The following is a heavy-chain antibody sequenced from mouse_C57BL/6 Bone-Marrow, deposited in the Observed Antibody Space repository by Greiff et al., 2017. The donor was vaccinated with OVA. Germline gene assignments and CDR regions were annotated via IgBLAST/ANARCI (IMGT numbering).Heavy chain of an antibody. CDR3: AREVYYYGSSYRYFDV. CDR2: IYPGDGDT. CDR1: GYAFSSYW. V-gene: IGHV1-80*01. J-gene: IGHJ1*03. D-gene: IGHD1-1*01. Sequence: QVQLKESGAELVKPGASVKISCKASGYAFSSYWMNWVKQRPGKGLEWIGQIYPGDGDTNYNGKFKGKATLTADKSSSTAYMQLSSLTSEDSAVYFSAREVYYYGSSYRYFDVWGTGTTVTVSS.